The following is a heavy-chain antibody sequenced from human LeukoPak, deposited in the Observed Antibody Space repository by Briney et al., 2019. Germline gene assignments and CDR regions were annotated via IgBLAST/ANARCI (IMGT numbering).Heavy chain of an antibody. J-gene: IGHJ5*02. V-gene: IGHV3-21*01. CDR3: ACYRGSYMYNWFDP. CDR2: ISSSSSYI. D-gene: IGHD1-26*01. Sequence: GGSLRLSCAASGFTLSSYSMNWVRQAPGKGLEWVSSISSSSSYIYYADSVKGRFTISKDNAKNSLYLQMNSLRAEDTAVYYCACYRGSYMYNWFDPWGQGTLVTVSS. CDR1: GFTLSSYS.